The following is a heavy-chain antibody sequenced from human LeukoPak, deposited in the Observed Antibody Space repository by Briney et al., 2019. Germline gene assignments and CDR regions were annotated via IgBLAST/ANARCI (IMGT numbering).Heavy chain of an antibody. Sequence: GGSLRLSRAASGFTFSSFDMHWVRQAPGKGLEWVSGIGTLLDTDYPDSLKGRFTISRENAKNSVFLQMNNARAGDTAVYYCVRGRNNNYYDDSGYYPYWGQGTLVTVSS. V-gene: IGHV3-13*01. CDR3: VRGRNNNYYDDSGYYPY. CDR1: GFTFSSFD. J-gene: IGHJ4*02. CDR2: IGTLLDT. D-gene: IGHD3-22*01.